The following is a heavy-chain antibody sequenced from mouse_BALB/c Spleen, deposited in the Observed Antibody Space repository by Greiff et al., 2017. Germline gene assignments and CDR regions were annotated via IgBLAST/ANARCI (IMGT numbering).Heavy chain of an antibody. CDR2: ILPGSGST. Sequence: QVQLKQSGAELMKPGASVKISCKATGYTFSSYWIEWVKQRPGHGLEWIGEILPGSGSTNYNEKFKGKATFTADTSSNTAYMQLSSLTSEDSAVYYCARARARDAMDYWGQGTSVTVSS. CDR1: GYTFSSYW. CDR3: ARARARDAMDY. J-gene: IGHJ4*01. D-gene: IGHD3-1*01. V-gene: IGHV1-9*01.